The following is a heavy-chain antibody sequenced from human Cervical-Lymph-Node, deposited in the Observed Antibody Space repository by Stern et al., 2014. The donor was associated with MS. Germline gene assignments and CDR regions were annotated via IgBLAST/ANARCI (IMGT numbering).Heavy chain of an antibody. CDR1: GGSFSSFD. J-gene: IGHJ4*02. V-gene: IGHV1-69*09. CDR3: ARHQGGVAAN. CDR2: IRPKVGVA. Sequence: QLVESGAEVKKPESSVKVSCKASGGSFSSFDISWVRHAPGQRLEWLGKIRPKVGVANYAQNFQGRVTFTADESTSTAYMELSSLRSEDTAVYYCARHQGGVAANWGQGTLVTVSA. D-gene: IGHD6-13*01.